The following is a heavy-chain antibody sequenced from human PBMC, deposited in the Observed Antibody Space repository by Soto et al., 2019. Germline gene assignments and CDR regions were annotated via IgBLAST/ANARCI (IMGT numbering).Heavy chain of an antibody. CDR1: GYAFSSYA. J-gene: IGHJ6*02. CDR2: LNSGSGNT. V-gene: IGHV1-3*05. CDR3: VRDGGDCGYRLIYYYYMGMDL. Sequence: QVQLVQSGAEEKKPGASVNVSCKASGYAFSSYAMHWVCQVPGQRLEWMGWLNSGSGNTEYSQNFQDRITITRDTSASTVYMELSSLRSEDTAVYYCVRDGGDCGYRLIYYYYMGMDLWGQGTTVSVSS. D-gene: IGHD2-21*02.